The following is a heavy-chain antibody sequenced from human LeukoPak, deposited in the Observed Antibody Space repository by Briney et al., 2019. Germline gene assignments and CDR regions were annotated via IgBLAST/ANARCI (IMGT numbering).Heavy chain of an antibody. V-gene: IGHV4-59*01. CDR1: GGSISSYH. J-gene: IGHJ4*02. Sequence: SETLSLTCTVSGGSISSYHWSWIRQSPEKGLEWIGYIYYSGNTYYNPSLRSRVTISLDTSKNQFSLKVNSVTAADTAVYYCASGSSPLYFDYWGQGTLVTVSS. CDR3: ASGSSPLYFDY. CDR2: IYYSGNT. D-gene: IGHD6-6*01.